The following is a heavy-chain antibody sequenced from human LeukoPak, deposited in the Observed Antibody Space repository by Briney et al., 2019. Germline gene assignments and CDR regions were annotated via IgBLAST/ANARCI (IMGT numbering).Heavy chain of an antibody. D-gene: IGHD2-15*01. CDR1: GFTFSSYG. Sequence: GRSLRLSCAASGFTFSSYGMHWVRQAPGKGLEWVAVIPYDGSNKYYADSVKGRFTISRGNSKNTLYLQMNSLRAEDTAVYYCAKAREGYCSGGSCYSPHYYYGMDVWGQGTTVTVSS. V-gene: IGHV3-30*18. CDR3: AKAREGYCSGGSCYSPHYYYGMDV. J-gene: IGHJ6*02. CDR2: IPYDGSNK.